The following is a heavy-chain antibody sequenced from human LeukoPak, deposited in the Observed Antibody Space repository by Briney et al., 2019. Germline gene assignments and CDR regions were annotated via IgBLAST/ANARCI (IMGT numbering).Heavy chain of an antibody. CDR3: AKWRYYYDSSGYYFDDAFDI. D-gene: IGHD3-22*01. CDR1: GFTFSSYG. CDR2: ISGSGGST. V-gene: IGHV3-23*01. J-gene: IGHJ3*02. Sequence: PGGSLRLSCAASGFTFSSYGMSWVRQAPGKGLEWVSAISGSGGSTYYADSVKGRFTISRDNSKNTLYLQMNSLRAEDTAVYYCAKWRYYYDSSGYYFDDAFDIWGQGTMVTVSS.